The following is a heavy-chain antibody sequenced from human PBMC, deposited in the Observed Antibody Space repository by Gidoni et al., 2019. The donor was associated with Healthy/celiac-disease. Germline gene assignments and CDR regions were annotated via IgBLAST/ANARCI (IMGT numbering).Heavy chain of an antibody. D-gene: IGHD6-13*01. CDR3: AREGIAAAGTGGVFDY. Sequence: QVQLVESGGGVVRRGRSLRLSCAASGLTFGAYGMHWVRQVQGKGLEGVAVIWYDGSKKYYADSVKGRFTISRDNSKNTLYLQMNSLRAEDTAVYYCAREGIAAAGTGGVFDYWGQGTLVTVSS. CDR2: IWYDGSKK. J-gene: IGHJ4*02. V-gene: IGHV3-33*01. CDR1: GLTFGAYG.